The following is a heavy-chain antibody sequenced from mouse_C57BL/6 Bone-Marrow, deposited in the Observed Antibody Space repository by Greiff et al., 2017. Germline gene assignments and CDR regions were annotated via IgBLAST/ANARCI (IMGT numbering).Heavy chain of an antibody. CDR3: ARPYYYGSSY. J-gene: IGHJ3*01. V-gene: IGHV5-9*01. Sequence: EVKLVESGGGLVKPGGSLKLSCAASGFTFSSYTMSWVRQTPEKRLEWVATISGGGGNTYYPDSVKGRFTISRDNAKNTLYLQMSSLRSEDTALYYCARPYYYGSSYWGQGTLVTVSA. CDR1: GFTFSSYT. CDR2: ISGGGGNT. D-gene: IGHD1-1*01.